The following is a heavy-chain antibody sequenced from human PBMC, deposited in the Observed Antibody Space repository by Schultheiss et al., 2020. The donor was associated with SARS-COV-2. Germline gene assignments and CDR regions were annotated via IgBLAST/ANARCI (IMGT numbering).Heavy chain of an antibody. CDR2: IRSKAYGGTT. D-gene: IGHD3-10*01. CDR1: GFTFGDYA. Sequence: GGSLRLSCTASGFTFGDYAMSWVRQAPGKGLEWVGFIRSKAYGGTTEYAASVKGRFTISRDDSKSIAYLQMNSLRVEDTAVYYCARDPALTGSGSYYGMDVWGQGTTVTVSS. CDR3: ARDPALTGSGSYYGMDV. J-gene: IGHJ6*02. V-gene: IGHV3-49*04.